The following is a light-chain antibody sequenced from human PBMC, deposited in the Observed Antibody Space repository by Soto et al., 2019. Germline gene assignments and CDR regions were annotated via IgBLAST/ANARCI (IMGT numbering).Light chain of an antibody. V-gene: IGKV1-27*01. CDR1: QGISNY. Sequence: DIQMTQSPSSLSASVGDRVTITCRASQGISNYLAWYQQKPGKVPKLLINAASTLQSGVPSRFSGGRSGTDFTLTISSLQPEDVATYYCQKYDSAPYTFGQGTKLEIK. J-gene: IGKJ2*01. CDR2: AAS. CDR3: QKYDSAPYT.